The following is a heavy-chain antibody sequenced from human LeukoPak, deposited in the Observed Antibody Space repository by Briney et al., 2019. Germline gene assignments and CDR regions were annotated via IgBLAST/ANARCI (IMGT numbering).Heavy chain of an antibody. V-gene: IGHV3-21*01. J-gene: IGHJ4*02. CDR3: ARDHNYAFDN. CDR2: ISTSSSYL. D-gene: IGHD1-1*01. CDR1: GFKFSSYY. Sequence: PRGSLRLSCAASGFKFSSYYMNWFRQAPGKGLEWVSSISTSSSYLYYADSVKGRFTISRDNAKNSLYLQMNSLRVEDTAVYYCARDHNYAFDNWGQGTLVTVSS.